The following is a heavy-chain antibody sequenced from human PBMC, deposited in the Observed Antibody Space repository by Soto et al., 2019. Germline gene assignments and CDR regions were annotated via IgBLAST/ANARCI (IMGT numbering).Heavy chain of an antibody. D-gene: IGHD3-9*01. CDR1: GFTFGDYA. J-gene: IGHJ4*02. Sequence: GGSLRLSCTASGFTFGDYAMSWVRQAPGKGLEWVGFIRSKAYGGTTEYAASVKGRFTISRDDSKSIAYLQMNSLKTEDTAVYYCTRAGERNYDILTGYYLDYWGQGTLVTVSS. CDR3: TRAGERNYDILTGYYLDY. V-gene: IGHV3-49*04. CDR2: IRSKAYGGTT.